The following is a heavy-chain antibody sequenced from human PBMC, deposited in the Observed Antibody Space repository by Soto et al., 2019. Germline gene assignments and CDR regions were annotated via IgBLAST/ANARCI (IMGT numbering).Heavy chain of an antibody. D-gene: IGHD3-22*01. J-gene: IGHJ1*01. V-gene: IGHV3-30-3*01. CDR3: EREVVVTTKGYFQH. Sequence: QVQLVESGGGVVQPGRSLRLSCAASGFTFSSYAMHWVRQAPGKGLEWVAVISYDGSNKYYADSVKGRFTISRDNSKNTLYLQMNSLRAEDTAVYYCEREVVVTTKGYFQHWGQGTLVTVSS. CDR1: GFTFSSYA. CDR2: ISYDGSNK.